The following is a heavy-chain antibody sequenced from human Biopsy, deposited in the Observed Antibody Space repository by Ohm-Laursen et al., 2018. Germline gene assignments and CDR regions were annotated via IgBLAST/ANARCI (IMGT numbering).Heavy chain of an antibody. CDR2: IDSSAAST. CDR1: GFTFKNYA. Sequence: SLRLSCAASGFTFKNYAMYWVRQAPGKGLDWVSSIDSSAASTFYADSVKGRFTISRDNSKNTLFLQMNSLRAADTAIYYCASDLNGDPSAFDYWGQGTPVTVSS. CDR3: ASDLNGDPSAFDY. J-gene: IGHJ4*02. D-gene: IGHD4-17*01. V-gene: IGHV3-23*01.